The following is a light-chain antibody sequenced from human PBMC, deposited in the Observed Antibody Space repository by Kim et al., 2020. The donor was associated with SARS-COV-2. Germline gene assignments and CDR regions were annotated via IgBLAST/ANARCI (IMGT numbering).Light chain of an antibody. J-gene: IGKJ4*01. CDR1: QSVSSP. CDR3: HQYNEWFGT. V-gene: IGKV3-15*01. CDR2: GAS. Sequence: SGSPGERANLSCRASQSVSSPLAWYQQKPGLAPRLLIYGASTRAPGIPARFSGSGSGTEFTLPISSLQSEDFAVYYCHQYNEWFGTFGGGTKREI.